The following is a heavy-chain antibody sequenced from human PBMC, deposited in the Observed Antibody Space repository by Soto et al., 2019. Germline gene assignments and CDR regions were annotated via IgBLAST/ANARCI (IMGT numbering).Heavy chain of an antibody. V-gene: IGHV4-31*03. CDR3: ATRVGYYYGMDV. Sequence: PSETLSITCTFSGGSISSGGYYWSWIRQHPGKGLEWIGYIYYSGSTYYNPSLKSRVTISVDTSKNQFSLKLSSVTAADTAVYYCATRVGYYYGMDVWGQGTTVTVSS. J-gene: IGHJ6*01. CDR2: IYYSGST. CDR1: GGSISSGGYY. D-gene: IGHD1-1*01.